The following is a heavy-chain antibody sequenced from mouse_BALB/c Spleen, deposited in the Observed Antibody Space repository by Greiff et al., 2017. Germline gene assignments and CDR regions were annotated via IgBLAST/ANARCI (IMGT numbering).Heavy chain of an antibody. Sequence: EVQLQQSGAELVKPGASVKLSCTASGFNIKDTYMHWVKQRPEQGLEWIGRIDPANGNTKYDPKFQGKATITADTSSNTAYLQLSSLTSEDTAVYYCARGAARAEWFAYWGQGTLVTVSA. CDR2: IDPANGNT. J-gene: IGHJ3*01. CDR3: ARGAARAEWFAY. D-gene: IGHD3-1*01. V-gene: IGHV14-3*02. CDR1: GFNIKDTY.